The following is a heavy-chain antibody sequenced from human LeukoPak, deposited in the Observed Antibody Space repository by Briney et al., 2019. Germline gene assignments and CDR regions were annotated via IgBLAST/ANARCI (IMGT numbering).Heavy chain of an antibody. V-gene: IGHV4-34*01. CDR2: INHSGST. CDR3: ARGGHRKHSGYSSGWLDY. CDR1: GGSFSGYY. J-gene: IGHJ4*02. D-gene: IGHD6-19*01. Sequence: PSGTLSLTCAVYGGSFSGYYWSWIRQPPGKGMGWIGEINHSGSTNYNPSLKSRVTISVDTSKNQFSLKLSSVTAADTAVYYCARGGHRKHSGYSSGWLDYWGQGTLVTVSS.